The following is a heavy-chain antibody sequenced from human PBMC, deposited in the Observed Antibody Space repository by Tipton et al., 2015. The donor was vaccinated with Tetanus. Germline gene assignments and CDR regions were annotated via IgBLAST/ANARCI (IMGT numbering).Heavy chain of an antibody. J-gene: IGHJ2*01. D-gene: IGHD6-19*01. CDR3: VKEERSGWVNWYFDL. Sequence: SLRLSCAASGFTFDDYAMSWVRQAPGKGLEWVSGINWNGGTTGYGDSVKGRFTISRDNAKNSLHLQMDSLRAGDTALYYCVKEERSGWVNWYFDLWGRGTLVTVSS. CDR1: GFTFDDYA. V-gene: IGHV3-20*04. CDR2: INWNGGTT.